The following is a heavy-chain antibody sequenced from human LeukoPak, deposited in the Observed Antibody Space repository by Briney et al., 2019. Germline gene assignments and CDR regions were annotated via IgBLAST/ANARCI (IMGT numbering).Heavy chain of an antibody. CDR2: INHSGST. Sequence: PSETLSLTCAVSGGSFSGYYWSWIRQPPGKGLEWIGEINHSGSTNYNPSLKSRVTISVDTSKNQFSLKLSSVTAADTAVYYCARGPFGSGSTRRKNWSDPGGEGSLVTVSS. CDR3: ARGPFGSGSTRRKNWSDP. D-gene: IGHD3-10*01. CDR1: GGSFSGYY. V-gene: IGHV4-34*01. J-gene: IGHJ5*02.